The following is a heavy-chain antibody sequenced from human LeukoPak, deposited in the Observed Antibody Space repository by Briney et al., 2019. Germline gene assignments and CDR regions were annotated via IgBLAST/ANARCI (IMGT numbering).Heavy chain of an antibody. CDR3: ASVSSGYYSLDFDY. D-gene: IGHD3-22*01. Sequence: GGSLRLSCAASGFTFSSYGMSWVRQAPGKGLEWVSAISGSGGSTYYADSVKGRFTISRDNSKNTLYLQMNSLRAEDTAVYYCASVSSGYYSLDFDYWGQGTLVTVSS. CDR2: ISGSGGST. V-gene: IGHV3-23*01. J-gene: IGHJ4*02. CDR1: GFTFSSYG.